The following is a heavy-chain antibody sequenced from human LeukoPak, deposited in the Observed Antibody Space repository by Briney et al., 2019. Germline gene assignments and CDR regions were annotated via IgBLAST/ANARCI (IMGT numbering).Heavy chain of an antibody. CDR1: GYTFTSCW. CDR2: IYPGDSDT. Sequence: GESLQISCKGSGYTFTSCWIAWVRQLPGKGLEWMGIIYPGDSDTRYSPSFQGQVTISADKSISTAYLQWSSLKASDTAMYYCARLQMTTRDFDYWGQGTLVTVSS. J-gene: IGHJ4*02. D-gene: IGHD4-11*01. CDR3: ARLQMTTRDFDY. V-gene: IGHV5-51*01.